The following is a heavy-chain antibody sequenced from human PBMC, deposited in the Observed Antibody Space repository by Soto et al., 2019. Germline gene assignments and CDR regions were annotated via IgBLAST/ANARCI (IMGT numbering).Heavy chain of an antibody. CDR2: IIPNFGTT. J-gene: IGHJ4*02. CDR1: GGSFSNFV. D-gene: IGHD5-12*01. V-gene: IGHV1-69*01. CDR3: ARDVGGEATIRY. Sequence: QVQLVQSGAEVKKPGSSVKVSCKASGGSFSNFVIRWVRQAPGQGLEWMGGIIPNFGTTNYAQKFQGKVTITADETTRTAYLELSGLTAEYTSVYDWARDVGGEATIRYWGQGTLVTVSS.